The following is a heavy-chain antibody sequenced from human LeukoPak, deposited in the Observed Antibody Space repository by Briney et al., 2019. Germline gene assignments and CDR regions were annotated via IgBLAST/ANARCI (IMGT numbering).Heavy chain of an antibody. CDR2: FYHSGST. CDR1: GYSISSGYY. J-gene: IGHJ4*02. V-gene: IGHV4-38-2*02. CDR3: ARDPGELPFDY. D-gene: IGHD1-7*01. Sequence: SETLSLTCTVSGYSISSGYYWGWIRQPPGKGLEWIGSFYHSGSTYYNPSLKSRVTISVDTSKNQFSLKLSSVTAADTAVYYCARDPGELPFDYWGQGTLVTVSS.